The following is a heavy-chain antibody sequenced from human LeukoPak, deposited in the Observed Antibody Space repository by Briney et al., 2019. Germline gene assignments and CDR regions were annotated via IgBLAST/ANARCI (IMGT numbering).Heavy chain of an antibody. CDR1: GGSISSYY. Sequence: PSETLSLTCTVSGGSISSYYWSWIRQPPGKGLEWIGYIYHSGSTNYNPSLKSRVTISVDTSKNQFSLKLSFVTAADTAVYYCARVDYSKHWFDPWGQGTLVTVSS. D-gene: IGHD4-11*01. CDR2: IYHSGST. V-gene: IGHV4-59*01. CDR3: ARVDYSKHWFDP. J-gene: IGHJ5*02.